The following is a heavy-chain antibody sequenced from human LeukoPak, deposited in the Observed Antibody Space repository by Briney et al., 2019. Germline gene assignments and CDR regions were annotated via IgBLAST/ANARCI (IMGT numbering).Heavy chain of an antibody. V-gene: IGHV1-69*06. Sequence: ASVRVSCKVSGYTLTELSMHWVRQAPGKGLEWMGGIIPIFGTANYAQKFQGRVTITADKSTSTAYMELSSLRSEDTAVYYCARVAVAATPSAWFDPWGQGTLVTVSS. J-gene: IGHJ5*02. CDR1: GYTLTELS. D-gene: IGHD2-15*01. CDR2: IIPIFGTA. CDR3: ARVAVAATPSAWFDP.